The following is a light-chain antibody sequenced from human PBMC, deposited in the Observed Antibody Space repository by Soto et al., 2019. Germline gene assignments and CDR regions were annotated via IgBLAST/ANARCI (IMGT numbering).Light chain of an antibody. CDR3: SSYTSSSTHWV. CDR2: EVS. CDR1: SSDVGGYNY. Sequence: QSVLTQPASVSGSPGQSITISCTGTSSDVGGYNYVSWYQQHPGKAPKFMIYEVSNRPSGVSIRFSGSKSGNTASLTISGLQAEDEADYYCSSYTSSSTHWVFGGGTQLTVL. V-gene: IGLV2-14*01. J-gene: IGLJ7*01.